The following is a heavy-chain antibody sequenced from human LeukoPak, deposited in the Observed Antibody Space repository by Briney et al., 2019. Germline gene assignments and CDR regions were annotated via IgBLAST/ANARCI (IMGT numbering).Heavy chain of an antibody. D-gene: IGHD3-22*01. CDR3: ARGHYDSNGSADQPSFDY. J-gene: IGHJ4*02. Sequence: PSETLSLTCTVSGYSISSGYYWGWIRQPPGKGLEWIGSIYHSGSTYYNPSLKSRVTISVDTSKNQFSLKLSSVTAADTAVYYCARGHYDSNGSADQPSFDYWGQGTLVTVSS. CDR2: IYHSGST. V-gene: IGHV4-38-2*02. CDR1: GYSISSGYY.